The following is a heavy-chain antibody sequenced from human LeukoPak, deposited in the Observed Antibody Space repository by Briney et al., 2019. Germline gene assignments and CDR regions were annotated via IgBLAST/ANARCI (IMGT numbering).Heavy chain of an antibody. V-gene: IGHV4-59*08. CDR3: ARHYYGSGSYKYYFDY. CDR1: GGSISSYY. Sequence: PSETLSLTCTVSGGSISSYYWSWIRQPPGKGLEWIGYIYYSGSTNYNPSLKSRVTISVDTSKNQFSLKLSSVTAAGTAVYYCARHYYGSGSYKYYFDYWGQGTLVTVSS. CDR2: IYYSGST. D-gene: IGHD3-10*01. J-gene: IGHJ4*02.